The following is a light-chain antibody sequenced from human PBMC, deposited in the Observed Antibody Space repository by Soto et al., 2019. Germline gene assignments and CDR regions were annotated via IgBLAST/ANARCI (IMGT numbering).Light chain of an antibody. CDR2: GAS. J-gene: IGKJ1*01. CDR3: QQYGSSPCT. V-gene: IGKV3-20*01. Sequence: EIVLTQSPGTLSLSPGERATLSCRASQSVSSSYLAWYQQKPGQAPRLLIYGASSRATGIPDRFSGSGSGTDFTLTITRLEPEDFAVYYCQQYGSSPCTCDQGTKTEIK. CDR1: QSVSSSY.